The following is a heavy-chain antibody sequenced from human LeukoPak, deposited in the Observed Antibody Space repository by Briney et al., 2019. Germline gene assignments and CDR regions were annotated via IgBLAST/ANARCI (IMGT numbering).Heavy chain of an antibody. CDR2: IRYDGSNK. CDR3: AKTSSNYDFWSGLDY. J-gene: IGHJ4*02. Sequence: GGSLRLSCAASGFIFSTYGMHWVRQAPAKGLEWVAFIRYDGSNKYYADSVKGRFTISRDNPKNTLYLQMNSLRAEDTAMYYCAKTSSNYDFWSGLDYWGQGTLVTVSS. V-gene: IGHV3-30*02. CDR1: GFIFSTYG. D-gene: IGHD3-3*01.